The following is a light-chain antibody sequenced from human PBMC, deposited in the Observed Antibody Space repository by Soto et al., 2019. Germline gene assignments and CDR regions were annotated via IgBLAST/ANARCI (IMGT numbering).Light chain of an antibody. CDR1: QSVASN. V-gene: IGKV3-15*01. J-gene: IGKJ2*01. CDR2: GAS. CDR3: QQYHNWPPQYT. Sequence: EIVMTQSPASLSVSPGHGATLSCRASQSVASNVSWYQQKPGQGPRLLIHGASTRAVGVPARFSGSGSGTDFTLTISRLQSEDFAVYYCQQYHNWPPQYTFGQGTKLQI.